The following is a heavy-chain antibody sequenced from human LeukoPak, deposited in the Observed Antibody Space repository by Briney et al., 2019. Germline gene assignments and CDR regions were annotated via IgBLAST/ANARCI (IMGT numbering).Heavy chain of an antibody. J-gene: IGHJ4*02. Sequence: LETLSLTCAVSGASISSSIWWNWVRQPPGKGLEWIGEIYHSGTTTYNPSLKSRVTISVDKSKNQFSLKLNSVTAADTAVYYCARDAPGSIAVAGTFDYWGQGTLVTVSS. CDR1: GASISSSIW. D-gene: IGHD6-19*01. CDR2: IYHSGTT. CDR3: ARDAPGSIAVAGTFDY. V-gene: IGHV4-4*02.